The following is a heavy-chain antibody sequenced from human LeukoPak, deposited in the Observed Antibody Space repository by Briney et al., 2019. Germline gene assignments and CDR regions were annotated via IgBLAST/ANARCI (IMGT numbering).Heavy chain of an antibody. V-gene: IGHV3-30*18. D-gene: IGHD6-25*01. Sequence: PGRSLRLSCAASGFTFSSYGMHWVRQAPGKGLEWVSFMSYDGSYKYYADSVKGRFTISRDTSKNTLYLQMNSLRAEDTAVYYCTKDSSGAIDYWRQGTLVTVSS. CDR2: MSYDGSYK. CDR1: GFTFSSYG. CDR3: TKDSSGAIDY. J-gene: IGHJ4*02.